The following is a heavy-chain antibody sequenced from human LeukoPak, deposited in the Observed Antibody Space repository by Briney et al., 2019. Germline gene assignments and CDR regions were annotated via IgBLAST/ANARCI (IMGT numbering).Heavy chain of an antibody. CDR2: INHSGST. CDR1: GGSFSGYY. CDR3: ARGPKPRAAAGTFYPPQFDY. J-gene: IGHJ4*02. Sequence: PSETLSLTCAVYGGSFSGYYWSWIRQPPGKGLEWIGEINHSGSTNYNPSLKSRVTISVDTSKNQFSLKLSSVTAADTAVYYCARGPKPRAAAGTFYPPQFDYWGQGTLVTVSS. D-gene: IGHD6-13*01. V-gene: IGHV4-34*01.